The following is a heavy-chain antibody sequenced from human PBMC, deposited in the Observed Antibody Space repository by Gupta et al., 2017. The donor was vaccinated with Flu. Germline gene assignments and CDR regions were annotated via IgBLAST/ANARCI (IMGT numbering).Heavy chain of an antibody. D-gene: IGHD2-15*01. V-gene: IGHV3-30*18. J-gene: IGHJ4*02. CDR1: GFSFSSYG. Sequence: QVQLVESGGGVVQPGRSLRLSCAASGFSFSSYGMHWVRQAPGKGLEWVSLISYDGSDKFYADSVKGRFTISRDNSKNTLYLQINSLRPEDTAVYYCANGGVVRTLDYWGQGTLVTVSS. CDR2: ISYDGSDK. CDR3: ANGGVVRTLDY.